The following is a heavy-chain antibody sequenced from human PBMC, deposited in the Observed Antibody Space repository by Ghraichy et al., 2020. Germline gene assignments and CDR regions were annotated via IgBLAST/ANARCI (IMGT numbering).Heavy chain of an antibody. V-gene: IGHV4-59*08. J-gene: IGHJ5*01. CDR1: GGSISNYY. D-gene: IGHD3-16*01. CDR2: IYNSGST. CDR3: ARRRMTTYGRWFDS. Sequence: SETLSLTCTVSGGSISNYYWSWIRQPPGQGLEWIGYIYNSGSTNYNPSLKSRVTISVDTSKNQFSLKLTSVTAADTAVYYCARRRMTTYGRWFDSWGQGTLVIVSS.